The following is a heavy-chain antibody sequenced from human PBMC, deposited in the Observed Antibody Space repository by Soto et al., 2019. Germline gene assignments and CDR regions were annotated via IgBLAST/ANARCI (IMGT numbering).Heavy chain of an antibody. J-gene: IGHJ4*02. D-gene: IGHD6-19*01. CDR1: GYTFTGYY. CDR2: INPNSGGT. CDR3: ARSGMYSYGSSDEYSSGWD. Sequence: QVQLVQAGAEVKKPGASVKVSCKASGYTFTGYYMHWVRQAPGQGLEWMGWINPNSGGTNYAQKFQCWDTMTRDTSISTAYMELSRLRSDDTAVYYCARSGMYSYGSSDEYSSGWDWGQGTLVTVSS. V-gene: IGHV1-2*04.